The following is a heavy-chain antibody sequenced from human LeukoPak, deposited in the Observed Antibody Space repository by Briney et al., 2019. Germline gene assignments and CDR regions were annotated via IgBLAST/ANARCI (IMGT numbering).Heavy chain of an antibody. Sequence: ASVKVSCKASGYTFTGYYMHWVRQAPGQGLEWMGWINPNSGGTNYAQKFQGRVTMTRDTSISTAHMELSSLRSDDTAVYYCARDKDHYYGSGSYYNWFDPWGQGTLVTVSS. J-gene: IGHJ5*02. V-gene: IGHV1-2*02. CDR2: INPNSGGT. CDR1: GYTFTGYY. D-gene: IGHD3-10*01. CDR3: ARDKDHYYGSGSYYNWFDP.